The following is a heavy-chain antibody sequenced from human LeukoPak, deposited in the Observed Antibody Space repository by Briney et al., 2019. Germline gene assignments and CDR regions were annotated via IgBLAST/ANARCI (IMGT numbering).Heavy chain of an antibody. J-gene: IGHJ5*02. V-gene: IGHV4-4*07. Sequence: PSETLSLTCTVSGGSINSYYWSWIRQPAGKGLEWIGRIYTSGSTNYNPSLKSRVTMSVDTSKNQFALKLSAATAAETAVYYCARSGYCSGGSCWWIWFDPWGQGTLVTVSS. CDR3: ARSGYCSGGSCWWIWFDP. CDR1: GGSINSYY. CDR2: IYTSGST. D-gene: IGHD2-15*01.